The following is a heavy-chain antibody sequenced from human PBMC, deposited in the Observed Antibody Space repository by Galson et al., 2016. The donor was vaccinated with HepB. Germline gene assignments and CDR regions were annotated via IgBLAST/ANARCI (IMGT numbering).Heavy chain of an antibody. D-gene: IGHD2-2*01. Sequence: ETLSLTCAVSGVFINTTDWWSWVRQPPGKGLEWIGEIDHRGTTNYNPSLRCRVTISADKSKNQFSLKLTSVTAADTAVYYCARILVGCTGTSCFFDPWGQGTLVTVSS. V-gene: IGHV4-4*02. J-gene: IGHJ5*02. CDR1: GVFINTTDW. CDR2: IDHRGTT. CDR3: ARILVGCTGTSCFFDP.